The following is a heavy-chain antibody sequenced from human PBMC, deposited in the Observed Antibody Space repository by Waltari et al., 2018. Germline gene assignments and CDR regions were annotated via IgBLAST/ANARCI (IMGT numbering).Heavy chain of an antibody. V-gene: IGHV1-8*01. CDR1: GYTFTSYD. Sequence: QVQLVQSEAEVKKPGASVKVSCKASGYTFTSYDLNWVRQAAGQGLEWVGWMNPNSGNTGYAQKFQGRVTMTRNTSRTTAYMGLSSLTSEDTAVYYCTRGTRSFDPWGQGTLVTVSS. D-gene: IGHD2-2*01. J-gene: IGHJ5*02. CDR2: MNPNSGNT. CDR3: TRGTRSFDP.